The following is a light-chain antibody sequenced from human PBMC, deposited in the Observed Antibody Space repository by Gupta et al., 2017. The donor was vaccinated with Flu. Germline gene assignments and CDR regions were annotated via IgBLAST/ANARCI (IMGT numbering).Light chain of an antibody. CDR1: STDIGSYNL. J-gene: IGLJ2*01. V-gene: IGLV2-23*01. CDR2: EVN. Sequence: IACTRTSTDIGSYNLVSWYQHHPGQTPKLIIYEVNKRPSGVATRFSGSKSGNTASLTISGLQAEDESVYFCCSCAGRNTLHVLFGGGTKLTVL. CDR3: CSCAGRNTLHVL.